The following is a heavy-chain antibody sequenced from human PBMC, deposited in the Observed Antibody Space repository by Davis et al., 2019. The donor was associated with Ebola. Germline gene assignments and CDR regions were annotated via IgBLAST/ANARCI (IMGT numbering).Heavy chain of an antibody. Sequence: ASVKVSCKASGYTFTSYYMHWVRQAPGQGLEWMGIINPSGGNTNYAQKFQDRVTITRDRSMSTAYMELSSLRSEDTAMYYCATGMGIAVAGTPGDAFDIWGQGTMVTVSS. CDR1: GYTFTSYY. J-gene: IGHJ3*02. D-gene: IGHD6-19*01. V-gene: IGHV1-46*01. CDR3: ATGMGIAVAGTPGDAFDI. CDR2: INPSGGNT.